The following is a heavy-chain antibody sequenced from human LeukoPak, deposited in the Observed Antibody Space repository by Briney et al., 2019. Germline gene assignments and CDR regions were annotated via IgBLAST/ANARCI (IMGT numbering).Heavy chain of an antibody. CDR2: IYHSGSS. Sequence: SETLSLTCTVSGGSISSGNYYWSWICQPPGKGLEWIGYIYHSGSSYYNPSLKSRVTISVDTSKNQFSLTLSSVTAADTAVYYCARVDGGYDRFDSWGQGTLVTVSS. D-gene: IGHD5-12*01. V-gene: IGHV4-30-4*01. CDR3: ARVDGGYDRFDS. J-gene: IGHJ4*02. CDR1: GGSISSGNYY.